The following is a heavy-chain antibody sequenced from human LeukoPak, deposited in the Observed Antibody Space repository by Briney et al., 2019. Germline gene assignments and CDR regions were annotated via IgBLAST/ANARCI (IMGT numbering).Heavy chain of an antibody. CDR2: IYHSGST. D-gene: IGHD4-11*01. CDR3: ARHYSNYVHFDY. Sequence: SETLSLTCAVSGYSISSGYYWGWIRQPPGKGLEWIGSIYHSGSTYYNPSLKSRVTMSVDTSKNQFSLKLSPVTAADTAVYYCARHYSNYVHFDYWGQGTLVTVSS. J-gene: IGHJ4*02. V-gene: IGHV4-38-2*01. CDR1: GYSISSGYY.